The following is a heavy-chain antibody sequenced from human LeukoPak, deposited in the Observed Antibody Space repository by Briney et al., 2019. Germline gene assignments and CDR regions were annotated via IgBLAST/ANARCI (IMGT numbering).Heavy chain of an antibody. V-gene: IGHV3-21*01. CDR1: GFTFSSYS. J-gene: IGHJ4*02. CDR3: ARDPGIAAAGTFGDY. D-gene: IGHD6-13*01. CDR2: ISSSSSYI. Sequence: PGGSLRLSCAASGFTFSSYSMNWVRQALGKGLEWVSSISSSSSYIYYADSVKGRFTISRDNAKNSLYLQMNSLRAEDTAVYYCARDPGIAAAGTFGDYWGQGTLVTVSS.